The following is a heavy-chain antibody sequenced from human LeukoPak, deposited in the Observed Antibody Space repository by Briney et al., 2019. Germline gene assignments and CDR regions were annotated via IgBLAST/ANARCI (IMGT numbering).Heavy chain of an antibody. J-gene: IGHJ4*02. V-gene: IGHV3-30-3*01. D-gene: IGHD6-19*01. CDR3: ARRGSSGCFDY. Sequence: GGSLRLSCAASGFTLNTYTIYWVRQAPGKGLEWVAVISYDESNKYYADSVKGRFTISRDNSKNTLYLQMNSLRAEDTAVYYCARRGSSGCFDYWGQGTLVTVSS. CDR1: GFTLNTYT. CDR2: ISYDESNK.